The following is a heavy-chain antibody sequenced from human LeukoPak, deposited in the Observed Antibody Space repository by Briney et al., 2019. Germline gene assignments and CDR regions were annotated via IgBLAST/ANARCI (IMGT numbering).Heavy chain of an antibody. V-gene: IGHV3-21*01. Sequence: GGSLRLSCAASGFTFSTYSMTWVRQAPGKGLEWVSSISSGSSDISYADSVKGRFTISRDNAKYSLYLQVNSLRAEDTAVYYCARLTGVVNAFDYWGQGTLVTVSS. J-gene: IGHJ4*02. CDR1: GFTFSTYS. CDR2: ISSGSSDI. CDR3: ARLTGVVNAFDY. D-gene: IGHD5-18*01.